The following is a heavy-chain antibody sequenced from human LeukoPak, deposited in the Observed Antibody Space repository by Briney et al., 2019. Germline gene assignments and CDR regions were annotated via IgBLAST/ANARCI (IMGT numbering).Heavy chain of an antibody. J-gene: IGHJ4*02. CDR2: IWYDATNK. CDR1: GFTFSSYG. V-gene: IGHV3-30*02. D-gene: IGHD3-10*01. Sequence: GGSLRLSCAASGFTFSSYGMHWVRQAPGKGLEWVSFIWYDATNKHYAGSVKGRFTISRDNSKNTLYLQMNSLRTEDTAVYYCAKDRRTFGEYSFDYWGQGTLVTVSS. CDR3: AKDRRTFGEYSFDY.